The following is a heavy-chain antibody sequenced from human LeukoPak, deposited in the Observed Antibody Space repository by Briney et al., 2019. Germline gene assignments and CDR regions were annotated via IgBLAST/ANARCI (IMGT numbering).Heavy chain of an antibody. CDR3: ARGYSELRVQDAFDI. V-gene: IGHV1-69*13. CDR2: IIPIFGTA. D-gene: IGHD1-26*01. J-gene: IGHJ3*02. Sequence: SVKVSCKASGGTFSSYAISWVRQAPGQGLEWMGGIIPIFGTANYAQKFQGRVTITADESTSTAYMELSSLRSEDTAMYYCARGYSELRVQDAFDIWGQGTMVTVSS. CDR1: GGTFSSYA.